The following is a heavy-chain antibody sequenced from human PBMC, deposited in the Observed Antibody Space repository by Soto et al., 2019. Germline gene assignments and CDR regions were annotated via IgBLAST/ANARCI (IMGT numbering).Heavy chain of an antibody. CDR1: GASVSSGSHF. J-gene: IGHJ4*02. D-gene: IGHD3-3*01. CDR2: MFYTGST. Sequence: SEPLSITCSVYGASVSSGSHFWSWIRQPPGKGLEWIGYMFYTGSTNYNPSLKSRVSILLDTSMNQFSLRPTSVTVADTAVYYCARDSAYGSGYDFWGQGTLVTVSS. V-gene: IGHV4-61*01. CDR3: ARDSAYGSGYDF.